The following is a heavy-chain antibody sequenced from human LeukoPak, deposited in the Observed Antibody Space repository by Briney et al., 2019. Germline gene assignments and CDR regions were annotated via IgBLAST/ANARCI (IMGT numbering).Heavy chain of an antibody. Sequence: GCLRLSCAASGSTFTDVGMVWVRQAPEKGLEWISYAILDIDTPNYAESVKGRFTISRDNAKNSLFQQMNRLRVEDKAVYYCGTDGSYPFWGQGTLVTV. CDR2: AILDIDTP. D-gene: IGHD1-26*01. V-gene: IGHV3-48*04. CDR3: GTDGSYPF. J-gene: IGHJ4*02. CDR1: GSTFTDVG.